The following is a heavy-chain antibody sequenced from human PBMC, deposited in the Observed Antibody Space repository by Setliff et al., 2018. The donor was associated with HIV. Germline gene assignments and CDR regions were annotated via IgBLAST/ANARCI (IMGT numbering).Heavy chain of an antibody. CDR2: IYPVDSET. J-gene: IGHJ4*02. Sequence: LKISCQGSGYNFVDYSIAWVRQVPGRGLEWMGIIYPVDSETRYSPSFQGQVTISADKSINTAYLQWTTLKASDSAMYYCARPRGNDYAGSGFDDWGQGTLVTVSS. CDR1: GYNFVDYS. V-gene: IGHV5-51*01. D-gene: IGHD2-2*01. CDR3: ARPRGNDYAGSGFDD.